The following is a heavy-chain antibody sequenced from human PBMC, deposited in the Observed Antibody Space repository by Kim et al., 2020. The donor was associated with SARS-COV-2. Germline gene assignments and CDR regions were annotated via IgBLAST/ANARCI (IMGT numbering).Heavy chain of an antibody. V-gene: IGHV1-18*01. CDR3: ARVKRYYDILTGISGPYLADV. CDR1: GYTFTSYG. J-gene: IGHJ6*02. CDR2: ISAYNGNT. D-gene: IGHD3-9*01. Sequence: ASVKVSCKASGYTFTSYGISWVRQAPGQGLEWMGWISAYNGNTNYAQKLQGRVTMTTDTSTSTAYMELRSLRSDDTAVYYCARVKRYYDILTGISGPYLADVWGQGTTVTVSS.